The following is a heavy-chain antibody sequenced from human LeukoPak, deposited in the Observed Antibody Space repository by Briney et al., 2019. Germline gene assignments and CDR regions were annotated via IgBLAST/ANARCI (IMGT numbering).Heavy chain of an antibody. Sequence: GGSLRLSCAASGFTFSSYAMSWVRQAPGKGLEWVAAISGSGGSTYYADSVKGRFTISRDNSKNTLYLQMNSLRAEDTAVYYCAKASAMIVVVSKHFDYWGQGTLVTVSS. D-gene: IGHD3-22*01. V-gene: IGHV3-23*01. J-gene: IGHJ4*02. CDR1: GFTFSSYA. CDR2: ISGSGGST. CDR3: AKASAMIVVVSKHFDY.